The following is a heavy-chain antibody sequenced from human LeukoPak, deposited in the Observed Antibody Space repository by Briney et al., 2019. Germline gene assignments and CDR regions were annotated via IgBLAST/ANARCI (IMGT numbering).Heavy chain of an antibody. Sequence: PGGSLRLSCAASGFTFSNAWMNWVRQAPGKGLEWVGRIKSKTDGGTTDYAAPVKGRFTISRDDSKNTLYLQMNSLKTEDTAVYYCTTGEEPPTPTPTYPPWGQGTLVTVSS. J-gene: IGHJ5*02. V-gene: IGHV3-15*01. D-gene: IGHD1-14*01. CDR1: GFTFSNAW. CDR2: IKSKTDGGTT. CDR3: TTGEEPPTPTPTYPP.